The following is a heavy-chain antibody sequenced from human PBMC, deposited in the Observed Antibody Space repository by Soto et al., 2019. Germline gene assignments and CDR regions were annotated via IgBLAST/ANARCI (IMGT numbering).Heavy chain of an antibody. J-gene: IGHJ4*02. Sequence: SLRLSCAASGFTFSSYGFHWVRQAPGKGLEWVTLMSHDGSKTFYADSVKGRFTISRDNSKNTLYLQMNSLKAEDTAVYYCASGQCGTNCYIFEYWGQGTLVTVSS. V-gene: IGHV3-30*03. CDR2: MSHDGSKT. D-gene: IGHD2-8*01. CDR1: GFTFSSYG. CDR3: ASGQCGTNCYIFEY.